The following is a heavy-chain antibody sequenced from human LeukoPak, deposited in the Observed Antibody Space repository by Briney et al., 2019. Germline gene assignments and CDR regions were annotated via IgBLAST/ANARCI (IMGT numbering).Heavy chain of an antibody. V-gene: IGHV1-69*13. CDR3: AREVHGYYRKDMLSETNSYYYMDV. CDR2: IIPMFGTA. CDR1: GYTFTSYY. Sequence: ASVKVSCKASGYTFTSYYMHWVRQAPGQGLEWMGGIIPMFGTANYTQKFQDRVTITADESTSTAYMELSGLRSEDTAVYFCAREVHGYYRKDMLSETNSYYYMDVWGKGTSVTVSS. D-gene: IGHD3-10*01. J-gene: IGHJ6*03.